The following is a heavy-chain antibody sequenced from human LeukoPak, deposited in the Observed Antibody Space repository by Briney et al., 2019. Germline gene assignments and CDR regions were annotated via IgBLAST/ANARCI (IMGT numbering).Heavy chain of an antibody. Sequence: ASVKVSCKSSGYTFNTYGITWVRQAPGQGLEWRGWISGYNVNTNYAQKFQGRVTMTSDTSTSTASMELRSLRSDDTAVYYCARGDTAMVQTSFDYWGQGTLVTVSS. J-gene: IGHJ4*02. CDR3: ARGDTAMVQTSFDY. D-gene: IGHD5-18*01. CDR2: ISGYNVNT. V-gene: IGHV1-18*01. CDR1: GYTFNTYG.